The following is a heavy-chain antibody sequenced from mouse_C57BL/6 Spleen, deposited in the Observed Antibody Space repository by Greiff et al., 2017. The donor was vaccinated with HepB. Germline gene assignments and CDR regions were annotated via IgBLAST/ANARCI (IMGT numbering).Heavy chain of an antibody. V-gene: IGHV1-69*01. CDR2: IDPSDSYT. CDR3: ARAYYDYSNYAMDY. CDR1: GYTFTSYW. Sequence: QVHVKQPGAELVMPGASVKLSCKASGYTFTSYWMHWVKQRPGQGLEWIGEIDPSDSYTNYNQKFKGKSTLTVDKSSSTAYMQLSSLTSEDSAVYYCARAYYDYSNYAMDYWGQGTSVTVSS. D-gene: IGHD2-4*01. J-gene: IGHJ4*01.